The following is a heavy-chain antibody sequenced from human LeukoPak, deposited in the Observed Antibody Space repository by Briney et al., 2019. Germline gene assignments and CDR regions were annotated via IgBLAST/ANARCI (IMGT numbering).Heavy chain of an antibody. Sequence: GGSLRLSCTASGFSFSGHWMHWARQLPGKGLVWVSRISPTGSTTSYADSVKGRFTVSRDNAKNTLYLQVNNLRAEDTAVYYCARGPNSTWSGLDFWGQGTLLTVSS. CDR3: ARGPNSTWSGLDF. V-gene: IGHV3-74*01. CDR1: GFSFSGHW. D-gene: IGHD6-6*01. J-gene: IGHJ4*02. CDR2: ISPTGSTT.